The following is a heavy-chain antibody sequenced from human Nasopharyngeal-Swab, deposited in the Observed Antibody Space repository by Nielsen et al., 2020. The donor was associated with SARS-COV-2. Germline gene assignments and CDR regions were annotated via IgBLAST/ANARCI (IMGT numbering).Heavy chain of an antibody. CDR3: AKDHFYYSGSYDRLYFDF. CDR1: GFTLSDYA. J-gene: IGHJ4*02. D-gene: IGHD3-10*01. V-gene: IGHV3-30*18. CDR2: FSYDGSKR. Sequence: GESLKISCAAFGFTLSDYAMHWVRQAPGKGLEWVALFSYDGSKRYFADSMKGRFSISRENIKNMLYLQMDILRSDDTAVYYCAKDHFYYSGSYDRLYFDFWGQGTLVTVSS.